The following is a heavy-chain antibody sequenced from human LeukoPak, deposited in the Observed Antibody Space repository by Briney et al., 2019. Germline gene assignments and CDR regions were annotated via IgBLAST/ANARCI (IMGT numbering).Heavy chain of an antibody. CDR3: ASLRERSYYARGFDY. J-gene: IGHJ4*02. CDR1: GGSIMSSTYY. Sequence: SETLSLTCTVSGGSIMSSTYYWGWIRQSPGKGLEWIGTIYYSGSTYYNPSLKSRVSMSVDTSKSQFSLRLTSVTAADTAVYYCASLRERSYYARGFDYWGRGTLVTVSS. V-gene: IGHV4-39*07. CDR2: IYYSGST. D-gene: IGHD1-26*01.